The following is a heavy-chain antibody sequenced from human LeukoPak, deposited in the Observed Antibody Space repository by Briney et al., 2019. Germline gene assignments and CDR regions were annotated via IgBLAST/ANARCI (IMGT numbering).Heavy chain of an antibody. J-gene: IGHJ6*03. Sequence: PSETLSLTCTVSGGSISSYYWSWIRQPPGKGLEWIGYIYYSGSTNYNPSLKSRVTISVDTSKNQFSLKLSSVTAADTAVYYCARHRRAAAGISYYYMDVWGKGTTVTVSS. CDR3: ARHRRAAAGISYYYMDV. D-gene: IGHD6-13*01. CDR2: IYYSGST. CDR1: GGSISSYY. V-gene: IGHV4-59*08.